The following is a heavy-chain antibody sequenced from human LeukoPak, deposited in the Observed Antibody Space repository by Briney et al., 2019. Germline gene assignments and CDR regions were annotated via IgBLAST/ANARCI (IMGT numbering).Heavy chain of an antibody. V-gene: IGHV3-21*01. D-gene: IGHD2-2*01. J-gene: IGHJ4*02. CDR3: ASHVGSTRNFDY. CDR1: GFTFSSYG. Sequence: GGSLRLSCAASGFTFSSYGMHWVRQAPGKGLEWVSSISSSSSYIYYADSVKGRFTISRDNAKNSLYLQMNSLRAEDTAVYYCASHVGSTRNFDYWGQGTLVTVS. CDR2: ISSSSSYI.